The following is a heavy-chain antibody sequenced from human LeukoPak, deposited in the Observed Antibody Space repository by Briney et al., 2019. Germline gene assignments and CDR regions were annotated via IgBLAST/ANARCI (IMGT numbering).Heavy chain of an antibody. V-gene: IGHV4-59*01. CDR3: ARAKVGYSSSWYTGDY. CDR2: IYYSGST. CDR1: GGSISSYS. Sequence: SETLSLTCTVSGGSISSYSWSWIRQPPGKGLEWIGYIYYSGSTNYNPSLKSLVTISVDTSKNQFSLKLSSVTAADTAVYYCARAKVGYSSSWYTGDYWGQGTLVTVSS. J-gene: IGHJ4*02. D-gene: IGHD6-13*01.